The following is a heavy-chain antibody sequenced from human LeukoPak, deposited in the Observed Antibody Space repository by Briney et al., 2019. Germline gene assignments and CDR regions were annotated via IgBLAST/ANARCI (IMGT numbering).Heavy chain of an antibody. CDR3: ARIPDSTGYYTAFDI. J-gene: IGHJ3*02. D-gene: IGHD3-22*01. CDR1: GYSFTSYW. CDR2: IYPGDSDT. Sequence: GESLKISCKGSGYSFTSYWIGWVRQMPGKGLEWMGIIYPGDSDTRYSPSFHGQVTISADKSISTAYLQWNSLKASDTAMYYCARIPDSTGYYTAFDIWGQGTMVTV. V-gene: IGHV5-51*01.